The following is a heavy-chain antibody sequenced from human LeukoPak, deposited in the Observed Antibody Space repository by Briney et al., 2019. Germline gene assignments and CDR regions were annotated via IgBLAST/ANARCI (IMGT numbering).Heavy chain of an antibody. V-gene: IGHV3-23*01. D-gene: IGHD6-13*01. CDR2: ISGSGCST. J-gene: IGHJ4*02. CDR3: AKDHGIAAAGLLDY. CDR1: GFTFSSYA. Sequence: GGSLRLSCAASGFTFSSYAMSWVRQAPGKGLEWVSGISGSGCSTYYADSVKGRFTISRDNSKNTLYLQMNSLRAEDTAVYYCAKDHGIAAAGLLDYWGQGTLVTVSS.